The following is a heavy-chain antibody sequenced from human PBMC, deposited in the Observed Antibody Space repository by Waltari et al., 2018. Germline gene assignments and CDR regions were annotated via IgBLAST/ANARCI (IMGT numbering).Heavy chain of an antibody. CDR2: ISGSGGST. V-gene: IGHV3-23*04. CDR3: SRSSSWYPDFDY. CDR1: GFPFSSYA. J-gene: IGHJ4*02. Sequence: EVQLVESGGGLVQPGGSLRLSCAASGFPFSSYALCWVRQAPGKGLEWVSAISGSGGSTYYADSVKGRFTISRDNSKNTLYLQMNSLRAEDTAVYYCSRSSSWYPDFDYWGQGTLVTVSS. D-gene: IGHD6-13*01.